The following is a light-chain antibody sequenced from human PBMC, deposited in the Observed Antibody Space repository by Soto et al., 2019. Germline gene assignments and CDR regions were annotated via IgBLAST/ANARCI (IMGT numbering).Light chain of an antibody. Sequence: EIVLTQSPGTLSWSPAQRPTLSCRPSQSVTSSYLAWYQQKPGQAPRLLISGASTRAPGIPARFSGSGSGTEFTLTLSSLQSEDFAVYYCQQYNKWPKPFGQGAKVDI. CDR3: QQYNKWPKP. CDR2: GAS. V-gene: IGKV3-15*01. CDR1: QSVTSSY. J-gene: IGKJ1*01.